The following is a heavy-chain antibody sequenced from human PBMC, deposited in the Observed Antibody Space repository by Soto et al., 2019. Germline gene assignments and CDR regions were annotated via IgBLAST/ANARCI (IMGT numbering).Heavy chain of an antibody. D-gene: IGHD3-16*01. CDR3: ARHWDWGSLAY. Sequence: QVQLQESGPGLVKPSETLSLTCTVSGGSISSDYWSWIRQPPGKGLEWIGYIYYGGSINYNPSLESRVAISVETSKTPFSLKLTSVPAADPAVYSCARHWDWGSLAYWGQGTLVTVSS. CDR2: IYYGGSI. V-gene: IGHV4-59*08. CDR1: GGSISSDY. J-gene: IGHJ4*02.